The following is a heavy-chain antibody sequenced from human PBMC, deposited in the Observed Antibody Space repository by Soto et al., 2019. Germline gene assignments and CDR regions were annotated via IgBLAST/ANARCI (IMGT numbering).Heavy chain of an antibody. CDR3: ARDVIALDSGWPRCWFDP. V-gene: IGHV4-61*01. CDR2: VYYTGTT. J-gene: IGHJ5*02. D-gene: IGHD6-19*01. CDR1: GGSVSSASHY. Sequence: QVQLQESGPRLVKPSETLSLTCSVSGGSVSSASHYWNWIRQPPGKGLELIGYVYYTGTTNYNPSLGSRCSISVDTSKNQFSLKLTSVTAAVTAVYYCARDVIALDSGWPRCWFDPWGQGALVIVSS.